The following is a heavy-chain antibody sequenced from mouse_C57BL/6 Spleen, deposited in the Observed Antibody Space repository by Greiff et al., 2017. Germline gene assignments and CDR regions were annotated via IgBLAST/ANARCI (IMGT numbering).Heavy chain of an antibody. CDR3: TRDGYYFAD. V-gene: IGHV1-15*01. CDR1: GYTFTDYE. D-gene: IGHD2-3*01. Sequence: QVQLQQSGAELVRPGASVTLSCKASGYTFTDYEMHWVKQTPVHGLEWIGAIDPETGGTAYNQKFQGKAILTADKSSSTAYMELRSLTSEDSAVYYCTRDGYYFADWGQGTLVTVSA. J-gene: IGHJ3*01. CDR2: IDPETGGT.